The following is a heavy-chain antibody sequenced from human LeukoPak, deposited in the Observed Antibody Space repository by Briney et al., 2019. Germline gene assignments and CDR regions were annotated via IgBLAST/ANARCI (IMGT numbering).Heavy chain of an antibody. CDR3: ATGRNWNYVSLDY. J-gene: IGHJ4*02. V-gene: IGHV4-59*01. Sequence: SETLSLTCTVSGGSISSYYWSWIRQPPGKGLEWIGYICYSGSTNYNPSLKSRVTISVDTSKNQFSLKLSSVTAADTAVYYCATGRNWNYVSLDYWGQGTLVTVSS. CDR1: GGSISSYY. CDR2: ICYSGST. D-gene: IGHD1-7*01.